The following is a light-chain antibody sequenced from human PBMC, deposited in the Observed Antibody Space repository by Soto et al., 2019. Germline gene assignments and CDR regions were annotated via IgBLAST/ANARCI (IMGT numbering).Light chain of an antibody. V-gene: IGLV1-44*01. CDR3: AAWADSLNGVV. CDR1: SSNIGSNT. CDR2: SNN. J-gene: IGLJ2*01. Sequence: QSVLNQPPSASGTPGQRVTISCSGSSSNIGSNTVNWYQQLPGTAPKLLIYSNNQRPSGVPDRFSGSKSGTSASLAISGLQSEDEADYYCAAWADSLNGVVFGGGTKITV.